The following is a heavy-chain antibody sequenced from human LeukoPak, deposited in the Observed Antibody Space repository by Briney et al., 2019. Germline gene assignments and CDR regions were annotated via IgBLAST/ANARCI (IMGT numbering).Heavy chain of an antibody. D-gene: IGHD3-22*01. CDR3: AKALGYYYDSSGWPYYYFDY. J-gene: IGHJ4*02. CDR2: ISASGGSV. Sequence: GGSLRLSCAASGFTFSSYAMSWVRQAPGKGLECVSAISASGGSVLYADSVKGRFTISRDNSKNTLYLRLNSLRAEDTAVYYCAKALGYYYDSSGWPYYYFDYWGQGTLVTVSS. CDR1: GFTFSSYA. V-gene: IGHV3-23*01.